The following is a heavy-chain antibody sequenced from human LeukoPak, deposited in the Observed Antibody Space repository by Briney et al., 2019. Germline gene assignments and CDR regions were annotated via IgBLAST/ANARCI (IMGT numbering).Heavy chain of an antibody. D-gene: IGHD3-10*01. Sequence: SGPTLVNPTQTLTLTCTLSGFSLSTSGVGVGWIRQPPGKALEWLALIYWDDDKRYSPSLKSRLTITKDTSKNQVVLTMTNMDPVDTATYYCAHSRLVLLWPEVGAFDIWGQGTMVTVSS. CDR1: GFSLSTSGVG. J-gene: IGHJ3*02. V-gene: IGHV2-5*02. CDR3: AHSRLVLLWPEVGAFDI. CDR2: IYWDDDK.